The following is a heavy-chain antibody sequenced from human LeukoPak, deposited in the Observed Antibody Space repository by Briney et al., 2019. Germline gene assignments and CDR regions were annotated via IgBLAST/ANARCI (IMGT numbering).Heavy chain of an antibody. Sequence: PGGSLRLSCAASGFPFSTYTMNWVRQAPGKGLEWVSSISSSSSYIYYADSMKGRFTISRDNAKNSLYLQMNSLRAEDTAVYYCARWPYSSSYYFDYWGQGTLVTVSS. J-gene: IGHJ4*02. V-gene: IGHV3-21*01. CDR2: ISSSSSYI. CDR3: ARWPYSSSYYFDY. CDR1: GFPFSTYT. D-gene: IGHD6-6*01.